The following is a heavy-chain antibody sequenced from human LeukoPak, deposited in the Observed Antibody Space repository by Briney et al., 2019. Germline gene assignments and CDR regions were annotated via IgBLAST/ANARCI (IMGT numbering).Heavy chain of an antibody. Sequence: PGGSLRLSCAASGFTFSSYWMHWVRQAPGKGLVWVSRISDGGSTTTYADSVKGRFTISRDNSKNTLYLQMNSLRAEDTAVYYCASALFGVVRFDYWGQGTLVTVSS. V-gene: IGHV3-74*01. CDR1: GFTFSSYW. CDR3: ASALFGVVRFDY. CDR2: ISDGGSTT. J-gene: IGHJ4*02. D-gene: IGHD3-3*01.